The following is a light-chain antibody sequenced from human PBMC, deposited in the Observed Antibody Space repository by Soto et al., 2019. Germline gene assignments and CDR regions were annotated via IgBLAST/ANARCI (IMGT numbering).Light chain of an antibody. J-gene: IGKJ3*01. CDR3: QKYDRAPFT. CDR1: RTINTY. V-gene: IGKV1-39*01. Sequence: DVRMTQSPSSLSASVGDTITITCRASRTINTYLNWFQQKPGEPPRLLIYGASTLHDGVPSRFSGSGSGADFTLTISGLQPEDFATYYCQKYDRAPFTFGPGTKVDFK. CDR2: GAS.